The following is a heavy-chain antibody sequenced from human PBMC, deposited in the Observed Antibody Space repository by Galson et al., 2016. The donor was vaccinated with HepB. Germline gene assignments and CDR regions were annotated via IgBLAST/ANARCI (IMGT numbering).Heavy chain of an antibody. Sequence: SLRLSCAASGFTFSSYDMHWVRQATGKGLEWVSTIGTAGDTYYPGSVKGRFTLSRENAKNSLYLQMNSLRAGDTAVYYCARDGSYYGSESHYYYGMDVWGQGTTVTVSS. CDR2: IGTAGDT. V-gene: IGHV3-13*01. CDR3: ARDGSYYGSESHYYYGMDV. D-gene: IGHD3-10*01. CDR1: GFTFSSYD. J-gene: IGHJ6*02.